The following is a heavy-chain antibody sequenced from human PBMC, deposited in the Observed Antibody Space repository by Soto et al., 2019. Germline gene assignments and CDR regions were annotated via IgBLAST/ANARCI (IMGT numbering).Heavy chain of an antibody. J-gene: IGHJ4*02. D-gene: IGHD3-10*01. CDR3: ARSQVRGVITNY. CDR2: INAGNGNT. Sequence: QVQLVQSGAEVKKPGASVKVSCKASGYTFTSYAMHWVRQAPGQRLEWMGWINAGNGNTRYSQNFQGRVTITRDTAASTAYMELSSLRSEDTAVYYCARSQVRGVITNYWGQGTLVTVSS. V-gene: IGHV1-3*01. CDR1: GYTFTSYA.